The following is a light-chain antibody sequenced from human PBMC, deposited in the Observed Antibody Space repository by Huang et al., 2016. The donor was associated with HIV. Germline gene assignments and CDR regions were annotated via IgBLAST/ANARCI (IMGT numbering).Light chain of an antibody. J-gene: IGKJ4*01. CDR2: GAF. CDR3: QQYAGSPQT. CDR1: QSLSDNS. V-gene: IGKV3-20*01. Sequence: EIVLTQFPGTLSLSTGGRATLSCRASQSLSDNSLAWYQQRPGQAPRLVIYGAFNRATGIPDRFSGSGSRTDFTLTISRLEPEDFAVYYCQQYAGSPQTFGGGTKVEIK.